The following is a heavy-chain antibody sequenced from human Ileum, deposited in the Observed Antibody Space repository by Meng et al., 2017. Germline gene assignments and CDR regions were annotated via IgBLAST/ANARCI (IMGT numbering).Heavy chain of an antibody. V-gene: IGHV3-11*01. J-gene: IGHJ4*02. CDR3: GRGHWGLDY. D-gene: IGHD7-27*01. CDR2: IGKSDSVR. CDR1: GFTFIDHY. Sequence: GESLKISCAASGFTFIDHYMSWIRQAPGKGLEWVSFIGKSDSVRDYADSVKGRFTISRDNAKNTLYLQMDSLKVEDTAMYYCGRGHWGLDYWGQGTRVTVSS.